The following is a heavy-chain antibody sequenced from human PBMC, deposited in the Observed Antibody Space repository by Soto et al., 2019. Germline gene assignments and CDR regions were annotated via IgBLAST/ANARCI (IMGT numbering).Heavy chain of an antibody. CDR1: GFTFNSYS. CDR3: ARDLGSSWYPEYFQH. Sequence: GGSLRLSCAASGFTFNSYSMNWVRQAPGKGLEWVSYISSSSSTIYYADSVKGRFTISRDNAKNSLYLQMNSLRAEDTAVCYCARDLGSSWYPEYFQHWGQGT. CDR2: ISSSSSTI. J-gene: IGHJ1*01. D-gene: IGHD6-13*01. V-gene: IGHV3-48*01.